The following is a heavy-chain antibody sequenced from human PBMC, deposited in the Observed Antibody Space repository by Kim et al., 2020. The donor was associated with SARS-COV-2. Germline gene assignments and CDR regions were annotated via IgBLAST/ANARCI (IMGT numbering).Heavy chain of an antibody. CDR2: IYYSGST. CDR1: GGSISSGGYY. Sequence: SETLSLTCTVSGGSISSGGYYWSWIRQHPGKGLEWIGYIYYSGSTYYNPSLKSRVTISVDTSKNQFSLKLSSVTAADTAVYYCASSAHYYDSSGYYGVGGAFDIWGQGTMVTVSS. D-gene: IGHD3-22*01. CDR3: ASSAHYYDSSGYYGVGGAFDI. V-gene: IGHV4-31*03. J-gene: IGHJ3*02.